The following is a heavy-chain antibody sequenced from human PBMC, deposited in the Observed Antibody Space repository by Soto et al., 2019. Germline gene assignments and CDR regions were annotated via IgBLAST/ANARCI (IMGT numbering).Heavy chain of an antibody. D-gene: IGHD6-6*01. Sequence: EVQLVESGGGLVQPGGSLRLSCAASGFTFSSYWMHWVRQAPGKGLVWVSRINSDGSSTSYADSVKGRFTISRDNAKNTLYLQMNSLRAEDTAVYYCARETIAARSGPAFDIWGQGTMVTVSS. CDR2: INSDGSST. CDR3: ARETIAARSGPAFDI. V-gene: IGHV3-74*01. J-gene: IGHJ3*02. CDR1: GFTFSSYW.